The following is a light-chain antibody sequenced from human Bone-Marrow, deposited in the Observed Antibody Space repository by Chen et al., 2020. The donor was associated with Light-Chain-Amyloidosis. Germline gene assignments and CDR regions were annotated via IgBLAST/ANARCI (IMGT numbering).Light chain of an antibody. CDR1: SSNIGKTYD. Sequence: QSVLTHPPSVSGAPGQRVTISCTGSSSNIGKTYDVHWYQNLPGTAPKLLIYRNTNRPSGVPDRFSGSKSGTSASLAITGLQAEDEGDYYCQSYDSSLSAVVFGGGTKLTVL. J-gene: IGLJ2*01. CDR3: QSYDSSLSAVV. CDR2: RNT. V-gene: IGLV1-40*01.